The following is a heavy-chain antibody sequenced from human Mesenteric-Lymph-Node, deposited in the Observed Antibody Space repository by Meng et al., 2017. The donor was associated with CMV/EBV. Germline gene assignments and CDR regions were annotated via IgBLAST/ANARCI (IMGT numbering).Heavy chain of an antibody. CDR1: GYTFTDYY. V-gene: IGHV1-2*02. D-gene: IGHD2-2*01. Sequence: ASVKVSCKASGYTFTDYYIHWVRLAPGQGLEWMGWINPNSGGTNYAQKFQGRVTMTRDTSISTAYMELSRLRSGDTAVYFCARDLYLVVPAALERSLGQYYYYGLDVWGHGTTVTVSS. CDR2: INPNSGGT. CDR3: ARDLYLVVPAALERSLGQYYYYGLDV. J-gene: IGHJ6*02.